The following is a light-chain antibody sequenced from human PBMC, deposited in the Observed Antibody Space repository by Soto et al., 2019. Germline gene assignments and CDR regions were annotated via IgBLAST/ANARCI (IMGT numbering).Light chain of an antibody. J-gene: IGKJ3*01. CDR1: QGIRNY. V-gene: IGKV1-27*01. CDR3: QQYKSASFT. Sequence: DIQMTQSPSSLSASVGDRVTITYRASQGIRNYLAWYQQKPGQVPKLLIYAASTLQPGVPSRFSGGGSGTDFTLTISNLQPEDVATYYCQQYKSASFTFGPGTKVDIK. CDR2: AAS.